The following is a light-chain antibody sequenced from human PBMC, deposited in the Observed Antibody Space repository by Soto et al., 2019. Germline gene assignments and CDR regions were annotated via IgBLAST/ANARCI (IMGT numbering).Light chain of an antibody. CDR2: DVS. Sequence: QSALTQPASVSGSPGQSITISCTGTGSDVGGYNYVSWYQQHPGKAPKVMIYDVSNRPPGVSNRFSGSKSGNTASLTISGLQAEDEADYYCSSYTSASTPLVFGGGTKVTVL. J-gene: IGLJ2*01. CDR3: SSYTSASTPLV. CDR1: GSDVGGYNY. V-gene: IGLV2-14*01.